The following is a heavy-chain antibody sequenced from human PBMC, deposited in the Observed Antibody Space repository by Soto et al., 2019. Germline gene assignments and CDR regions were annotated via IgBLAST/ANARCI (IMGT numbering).Heavy chain of an antibody. V-gene: IGHV3-49*04. J-gene: IGHJ4*02. D-gene: IGHD4-17*01. Sequence: GGSLRLSCTASGFTFGDYAMSWVRQAPGKGLEWVGFIRSKAYGGTTEYAASVKGRFTISRDDSKSIAYLQMNSLKTEDTAVYYCTRATVVTEYFDYWGQGTLVTVSS. CDR1: GFTFGDYA. CDR2: IRSKAYGGTT. CDR3: TRATVVTEYFDY.